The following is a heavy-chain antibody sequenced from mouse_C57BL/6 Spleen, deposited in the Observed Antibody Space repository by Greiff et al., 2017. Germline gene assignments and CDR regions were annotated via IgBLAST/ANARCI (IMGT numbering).Heavy chain of an antibody. D-gene: IGHD1-1*01. CDR3: TTGGSYAMDY. J-gene: IGHJ4*01. CDR1: GFNIKDDY. V-gene: IGHV14-4*01. CDR2: IDPENGDT. Sequence: VQLQQSGAELVRPGASVKLSCTASGFNIKDDYMHWVKPRPEQGLEWIGWIDPENGDTEYASKFQGKATITADTSSNTAYLQLSSLTSEDTAVYYCTTGGSYAMDYWGQGTSVTVSS.